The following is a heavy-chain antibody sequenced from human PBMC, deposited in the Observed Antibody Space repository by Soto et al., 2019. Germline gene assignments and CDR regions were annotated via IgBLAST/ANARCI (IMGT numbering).Heavy chain of an antibody. Sequence: QVQLQQWGAGLLKPSETLSLTCAVYGGSFSGYYWSWIRQPPGKGLEWIGEINHSGSTNYNPSLKRRVTISVDTSKNQFSLKLSSVTAADTAVYYCARRGGNWNYASYGRYFDLWGRGTLVTVSS. D-gene: IGHD1-7*01. CDR2: INHSGST. J-gene: IGHJ2*01. CDR1: GGSFSGYY. CDR3: ARRGGNWNYASYGRYFDL. V-gene: IGHV4-34*01.